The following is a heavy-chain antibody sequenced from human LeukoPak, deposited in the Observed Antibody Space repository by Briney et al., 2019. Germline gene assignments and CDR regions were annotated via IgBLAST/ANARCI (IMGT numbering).Heavy chain of an antibody. CDR1: GHTLTEIF. CDR3: ATHFDSSVPDAFDI. Sequence: ASVKVSCKVSGHTLTEIFMHWVRQAPGKGFEWMGGVDPEDYETINAQKFQGRVTMTEDTSTDTAYTELSSLRSEDTAVYYCATHFDSSVPDAFDIWGQGTMVTVSS. V-gene: IGHV1-24*01. D-gene: IGHD3-22*01. CDR2: VDPEDYET. J-gene: IGHJ3*02.